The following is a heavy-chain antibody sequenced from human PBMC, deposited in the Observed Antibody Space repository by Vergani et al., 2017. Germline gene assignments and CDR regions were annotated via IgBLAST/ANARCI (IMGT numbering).Heavy chain of an antibody. D-gene: IGHD6-13*01. J-gene: IGHJ6*02. CDR1: GYTLTELS. CDR3: ATGLAWRSSWYGPLSTRNYGMDV. CDR2: FDPEDGET. V-gene: IGHV1-24*01. Sequence: QVQLVQSGAEVKKPGASVKVSCKVSGYTLTELSMHWVRQAPGKGLEWMGGFDPEDGETIYAQKFQGRVTMTEDTSTDTAYMELSSLRSEDTAVYYCATGLAWRSSWYGPLSTRNYGMDVWGQGTTVTVSS.